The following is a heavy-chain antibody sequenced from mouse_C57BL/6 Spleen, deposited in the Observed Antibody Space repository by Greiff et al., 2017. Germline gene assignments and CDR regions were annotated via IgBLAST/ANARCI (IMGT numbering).Heavy chain of an antibody. D-gene: IGHD2-4*01. V-gene: IGHV5-16*01. J-gene: IGHJ3*01. Sequence: EVKLVESEGGLVQPGSSMKLSCTASGFTFSDYYMAWVRQVPEKGLEWVANINYDGSSTYYLDSLKSRFIISRDNAKNILYLQMSSLKSEDTATYYCARDWGYDYDGAWFAYWGQGTLVTVSA. CDR2: INYDGSST. CDR3: ARDWGYDYDGAWFAY. CDR1: GFTFSDYY.